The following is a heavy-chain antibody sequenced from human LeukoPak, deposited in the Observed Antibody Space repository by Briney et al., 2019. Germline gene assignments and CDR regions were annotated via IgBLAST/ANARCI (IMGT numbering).Heavy chain of an antibody. CDR2: INPNSGGT. CDR3: ARGDVYYYYYMDV. D-gene: IGHD2-21*02. CDR1: GYTFTGYY. J-gene: IGHJ6*03. Sequence: ASVKVSCKASGYTFTGYYMHWVRQAPGQGLEWMGWINPNSGGTNYAQKFQGRVTMTRDTAISTAYMELSRLRSDDTAVYYCARGDVYYYYYMDVWGKGTTVTVSS. V-gene: IGHV1-2*02.